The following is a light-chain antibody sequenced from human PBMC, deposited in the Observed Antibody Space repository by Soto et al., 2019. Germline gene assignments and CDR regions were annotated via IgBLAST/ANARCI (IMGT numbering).Light chain of an antibody. V-gene: IGLV2-14*01. J-gene: IGLJ3*02. CDR2: EVS. CDR3: SSYTSSSTRV. CDR1: SSDVGGYNY. Sequence: QSALTQPASVSGSPGQSITISCTGTSSDVGGYNYVSWYQQHPGKAPKLMIYEVSNRPSGVSHRFSGSESGNTASLTISGLQAEDEADYSCSSYTSSSTRVFGGGTKLTV.